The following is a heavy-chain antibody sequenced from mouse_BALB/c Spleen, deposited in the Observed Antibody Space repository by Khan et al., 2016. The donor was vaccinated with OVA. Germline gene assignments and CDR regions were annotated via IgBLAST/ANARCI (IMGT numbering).Heavy chain of an antibody. Sequence: QVQLKESGPGLVAPSQSLSITCTISGFSLTNYGVHWVRQPPGKGLEWLVLIWSDGSTAYNSALNSRLSISKDNSKSHVFLKMNSLQTDDTAMYYCARQPHYHYYIMDYWGQGTSVTVSS. V-gene: IGHV2-6-1*01. CDR2: IWSDGST. D-gene: IGHD1-1*02. CDR1: GFSLTNYG. CDR3: ARQPHYHYYIMDY. J-gene: IGHJ4*01.